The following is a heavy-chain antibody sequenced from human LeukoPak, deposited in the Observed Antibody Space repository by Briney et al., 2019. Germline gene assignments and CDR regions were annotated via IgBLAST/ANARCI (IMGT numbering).Heavy chain of an antibody. Sequence: SETLSLTCTVSGGSISSSSYYWGWIRRPPGKGLQWIGSISYSGSTYYNPSLKSRVTISVDTSKNQFSLKLSSVTAADTAVYYCARFSSSGSYYFDYWGQGTLVTVSS. D-gene: IGHD1-26*01. V-gene: IGHV4-39*07. CDR3: ARFSSSGSYYFDY. CDR2: ISYSGST. J-gene: IGHJ4*02. CDR1: GGSISSSSYY.